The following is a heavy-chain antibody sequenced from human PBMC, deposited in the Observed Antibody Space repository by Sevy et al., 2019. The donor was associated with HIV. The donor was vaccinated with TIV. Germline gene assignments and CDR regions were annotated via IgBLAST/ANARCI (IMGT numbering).Heavy chain of an antibody. CDR2: INSDGSSK. CDR1: GFTFSSYW. V-gene: IGHV3-74*01. Sequence: GGSLRLSCAASGFTFSSYWMHWVRQAPEKGLVWISRINSDGSSKTYADFVKGRFTISRDNAKNTLYLQMNSLRPEDTAVYYCARESSVVRVCGDVWGQGTTVTVSS. CDR3: ARESSVVRVCGDV. D-gene: IGHD2-21*01. J-gene: IGHJ6*02.